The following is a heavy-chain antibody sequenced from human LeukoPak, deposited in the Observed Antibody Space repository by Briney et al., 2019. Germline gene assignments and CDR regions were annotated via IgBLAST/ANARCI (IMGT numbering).Heavy chain of an antibody. D-gene: IGHD4-11*01. CDR2: IHYSGST. J-gene: IGHJ4*02. CDR3: ARDIQFFDY. Sequence: SETLSLTCTVSGGSISSYYWSWIRQPPGKGLEWIGYIHYSGSTNYNPSLKSRVTISVDTSKNQFSLKLSSVTAADTAVYYCARDIQFFDYWGQGTLVTVSS. V-gene: IGHV4-59*01. CDR1: GGSISSYY.